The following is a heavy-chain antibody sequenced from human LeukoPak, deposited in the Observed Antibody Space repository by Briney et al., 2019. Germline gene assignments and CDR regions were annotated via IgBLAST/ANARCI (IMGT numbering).Heavy chain of an antibody. CDR1: GGSISSTVSY. CDR3: ARDVGFFDIDY. V-gene: IGHV4-39*07. D-gene: IGHD3-9*01. CDR2: IHYSGST. Sequence: SETLSLTCIVSGGSISSTVSYWGWVRQPPGKGLEWIGSIHYSGSTYYIPSLKSRITISLDMSKNQYSLKLTSVTAADTAVYYCARDVGFFDIDYWGQGILVTVSS. J-gene: IGHJ4*02.